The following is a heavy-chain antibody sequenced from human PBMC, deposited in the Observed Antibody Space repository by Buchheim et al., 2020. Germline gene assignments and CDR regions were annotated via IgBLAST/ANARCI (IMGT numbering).Heavy chain of an antibody. Sequence: EVQLVESGGGLVQPGGSLRLSCAASGFTFSSYSMNWVRQAPGKGLEWVSYISSSSSTIYYADSVKGRFNIYRENAKNSLYMQMNSLRAEDTAAYYCARGGGYYSNDYWGQGTL. V-gene: IGHV3-48*04. D-gene: IGHD3-22*01. J-gene: IGHJ4*02. CDR2: ISSSSSTI. CDR1: GFTFSSYS. CDR3: ARGGGYYSNDY.